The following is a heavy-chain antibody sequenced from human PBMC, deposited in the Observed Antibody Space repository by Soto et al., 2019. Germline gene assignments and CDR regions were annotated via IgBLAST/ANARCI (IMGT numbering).Heavy chain of an antibody. CDR1: GFTFSSYS. J-gene: IGHJ4*02. CDR2: ISSSSSYI. D-gene: IGHD6-13*01. Sequence: EVQLVESGGGLVKPGGSLRLSCAASGFTFSSYSMNWVRQAPGKGLEWVSSISSSSSYIYYADSVKGRFTISRDNAKNSLYLQVTSLRAEDTAVYYCAREGIAAALDYWGQGTLVTVSS. CDR3: AREGIAAALDY. V-gene: IGHV3-21*01.